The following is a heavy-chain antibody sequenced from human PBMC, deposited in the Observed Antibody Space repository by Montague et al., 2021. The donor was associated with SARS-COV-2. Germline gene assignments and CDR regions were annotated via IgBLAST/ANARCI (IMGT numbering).Heavy chain of an antibody. CDR1: GGSITGYF. CDR3: ARVPFSSSWYYLDY. V-gene: IGHV4-59*12. Sequence: SETLSLTCTLSGGSITGYFWTWIRQPPGKGLEWLGHMHYSGSTKYNPSLESRVTMSIDTSESQFSLHPRSVTAADTGVYYCARVPFSSSWYYLDYWGQGTLVTVSS. J-gene: IGHJ4*02. D-gene: IGHD6-13*01. CDR2: MHYSGST.